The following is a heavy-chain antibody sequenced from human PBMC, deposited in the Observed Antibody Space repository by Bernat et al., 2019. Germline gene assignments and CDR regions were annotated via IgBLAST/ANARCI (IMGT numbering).Heavy chain of an antibody. V-gene: IGHV4-31*03. CDR1: GGSISSGGYY. D-gene: IGHD6-19*01. CDR3: ARHGRLSGMSVAGVDY. Sequence: QVQLQESGPGLVKPSQTLSLTCTVSGGSISSGGYYWSWIRQHPGKGLEWIGYIYYSGSTNYNPSLKSRVTISVDTSKNQFSLKLSSVTAADTAVYYCARHGRLSGMSVAGVDYWGQGTLVTVSS. J-gene: IGHJ4*02. CDR2: IYYSGST.